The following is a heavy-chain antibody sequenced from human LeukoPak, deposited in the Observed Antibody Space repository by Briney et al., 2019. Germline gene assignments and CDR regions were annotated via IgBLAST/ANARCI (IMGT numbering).Heavy chain of an antibody. Sequence: GGSLRLSCAASGFTFSSYGMHWVRQAPGKGLEWVAFIRYDGSNKYYADSVKGRFTISRDNSKNTLYLQMISLRAEDTAVYYCAKDQVGATYFDYWGKGTLVTVSS. CDR2: IRYDGSNK. J-gene: IGHJ4*02. CDR1: GFTFSSYG. D-gene: IGHD1-26*01. CDR3: AKDQVGATYFDY. V-gene: IGHV3-30*02.